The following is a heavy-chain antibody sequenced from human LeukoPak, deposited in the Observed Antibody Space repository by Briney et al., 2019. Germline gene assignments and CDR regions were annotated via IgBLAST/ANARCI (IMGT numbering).Heavy chain of an antibody. CDR1: GFTFSDYD. D-gene: IGHD6-6*01. CDR3: ARDPVRVGRPRYFDY. Sequence: GGSLRLSCAVSGFTFSDYDMNWVRQAPGKGLEWVSSISSTGNYIYYAGSVMGRFTISRDNTKNSLSLQMNSLRAEDTAVYYCARDPVRVGRPRYFDYWGQGVLVTVSS. J-gene: IGHJ4*02. V-gene: IGHV3-21*06. CDR2: ISSTGNYI.